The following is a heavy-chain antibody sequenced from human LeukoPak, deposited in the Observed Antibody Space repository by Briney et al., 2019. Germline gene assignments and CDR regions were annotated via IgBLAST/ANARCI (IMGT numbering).Heavy chain of an antibody. CDR1: GFTFSSYA. CDR2: ISGSGGST. Sequence: GGSLRLSCAASGFTFSSYAMSWVRQAPGKGLEWVSAISGSGGSTYYADSVKGRFTISRDNSKNTLYLQMNSLRAEDTAVYYCAKGNSLGDFWSGYYQPFFDYWGQGTLVTVSS. D-gene: IGHD3-3*01. V-gene: IGHV3-23*01. J-gene: IGHJ4*02. CDR3: AKGNSLGDFWSGYYQPFFDY.